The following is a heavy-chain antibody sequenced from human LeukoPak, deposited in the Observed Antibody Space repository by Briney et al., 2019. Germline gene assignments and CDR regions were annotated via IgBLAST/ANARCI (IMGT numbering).Heavy chain of an antibody. V-gene: IGHV3-23*01. Sequence: GGSLRLSCAASGFTFSTYAMNWVRQAPGKGLEWVSRISSSGGSTYYAGSVKGRFTISRDNSKNTMYLQLNSLGAEDTAVYYCARSVFVVVSRTVENPGFDYWGQGILVTVSS. J-gene: IGHJ4*02. CDR2: ISSSGGST. D-gene: IGHD2-15*01. CDR3: ARSVFVVVSRTVENPGFDY. CDR1: GFTFSTYA.